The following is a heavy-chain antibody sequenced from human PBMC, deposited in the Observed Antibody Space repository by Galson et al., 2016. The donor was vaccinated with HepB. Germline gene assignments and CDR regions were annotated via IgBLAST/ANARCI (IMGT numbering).Heavy chain of an antibody. V-gene: IGHV1-69*13. CDR1: GYTFRNYV. Sequence: SVKVSCKASGYTFRNYVISWVRQAPGQGLEWMGGIIPMFGTPYYAHNFRGRVTINADESTSTGDMALSSLRSEDTAVYYCARSAPSGLNHHYYYGMDVWGQGTTVTVSS. CDR3: ARSAPSGLNHHYYYGMDV. J-gene: IGHJ6*02. D-gene: IGHD6-13*01. CDR2: IIPMFGTP.